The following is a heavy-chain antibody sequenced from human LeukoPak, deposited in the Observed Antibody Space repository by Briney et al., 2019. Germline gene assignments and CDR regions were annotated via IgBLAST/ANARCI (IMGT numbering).Heavy chain of an antibody. CDR2: IYHSGST. CDR1: GGSISSSNW. CDR3: ARGNGEVAGDAFDI. Sequence: SGTLSLTCAVSGGSISSSNWWSWVRQPPGKGLEWIGEIYHSGSTNYNSFLKSRVTISVDKSKNQFSLKLSSVTAADTAVYYCARGNGEVAGDAFDIWGQGTMVTVSS. D-gene: IGHD6-19*01. J-gene: IGHJ3*02. V-gene: IGHV4-4*02.